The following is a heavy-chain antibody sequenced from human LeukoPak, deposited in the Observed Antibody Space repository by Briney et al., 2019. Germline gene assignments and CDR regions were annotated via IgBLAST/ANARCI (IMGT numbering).Heavy chain of an antibody. J-gene: IGHJ4*02. CDR2: IYYSGST. Sequence: SETLSLTCTVSGYSISSGYYWGWIRQPPGKGLEWIGSIYYSGSTYYNPSLKSRVTISVDTSKNQFSLKLSSVTAADTAVYYCAVGYYFDYWGQGTLVTVSS. CDR1: GYSISSGYY. V-gene: IGHV4-38-2*02. CDR3: AVGYYFDY.